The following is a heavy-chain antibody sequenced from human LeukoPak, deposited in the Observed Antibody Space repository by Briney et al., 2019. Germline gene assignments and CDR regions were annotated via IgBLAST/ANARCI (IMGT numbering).Heavy chain of an antibody. CDR1: GFTFSSYA. D-gene: IGHD6-6*01. V-gene: IGHV3-21*01. Sequence: PGGSLRLSCAASGFTFSSYAMSWVRQAPGKGLEWVSSISSSSSYINCADSVKGRFTISRDNGENSLYLQMNSLRAEDTAVYYCAKDRGGSSPRAFDMWGQGTLVTVSS. CDR3: AKDRGGSSPRAFDM. CDR2: ISSSSSYI. J-gene: IGHJ3*02.